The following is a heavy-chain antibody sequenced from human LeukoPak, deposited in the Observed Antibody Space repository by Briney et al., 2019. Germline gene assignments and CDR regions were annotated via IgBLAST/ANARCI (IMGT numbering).Heavy chain of an antibody. J-gene: IGHJ4*02. CDR2: INPSGGST. V-gene: IGHV1-46*01. CDR1: GYTFTSYY. Sequence: GASVKVSCKASGYTFTSYYMHWVRQAPGQGLEWMGIINPSGGSTSYAQKFRGRVTMTRDMSTSTVYMELSSLRSEDTAVYYCARALSSYYDFWSGYYGPGPYYFDYWGQGTLVTVSS. D-gene: IGHD3-3*01. CDR3: ARALSSYYDFWSGYYGPGPYYFDY.